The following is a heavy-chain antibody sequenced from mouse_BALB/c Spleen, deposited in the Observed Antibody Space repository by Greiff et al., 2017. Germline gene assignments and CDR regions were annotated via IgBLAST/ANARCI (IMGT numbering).Heavy chain of an antibody. Sequence: VQLQQSGAELTKPGASVKMSCKASGYTFTSYWMHWVKQRPGQGLEWIGYINPSTGYTEYNQKFKDKATLTADKSSSTAYMQLSSLTSEDSAVYYCARWLVGDYWGQGTTLTVSS. D-gene: IGHD6-2*01. CDR1: GYTFTSYW. CDR2: INPSTGYT. V-gene: IGHV1-7*01. J-gene: IGHJ2*01. CDR3: ARWLVGDY.